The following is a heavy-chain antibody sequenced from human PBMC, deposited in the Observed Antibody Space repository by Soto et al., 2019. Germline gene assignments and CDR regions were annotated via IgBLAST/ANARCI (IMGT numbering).Heavy chain of an antibody. J-gene: IGHJ4*02. V-gene: IGHV3-74*03. D-gene: IGHD2-2*01. CDR2: INGDGSSI. CDR1: GFPFSSYW. CDR3: TRRGCSTTGCYFN. Sequence: GGSLRLSCAASGFPFSSYWMHWVRQAPGKGLVWVSRINGDGSSITYADSVTGRFTISRDNAKNTLYLQMNSLRAEDAAVYYCTRRGCSTTGCYFNWGRGTLVTVSS.